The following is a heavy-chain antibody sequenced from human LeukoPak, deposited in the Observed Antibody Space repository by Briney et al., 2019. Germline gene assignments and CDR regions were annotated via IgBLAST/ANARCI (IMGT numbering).Heavy chain of an antibody. Sequence: PGGSLRLSCAASGFTFNTYGMSWVRQAPGKGLEWVSGISGSGGATYYADSVKGRFTVSRDDPHNTLYLQMNSVRAEDTAVYCARGGVDHYGSGTYYLMYYFDHWGQGALVTVSS. CDR1: GFTFNTYG. J-gene: IGHJ4*02. CDR2: ISGSGGAT. CDR3: RGGVDHYGSGTYYLMYYFDH. D-gene: IGHD3-10*01. V-gene: IGHV3-23*01.